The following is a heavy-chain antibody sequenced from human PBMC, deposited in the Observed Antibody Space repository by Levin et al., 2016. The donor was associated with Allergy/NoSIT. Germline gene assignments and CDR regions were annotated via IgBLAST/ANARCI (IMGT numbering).Heavy chain of an antibody. CDR1: GFTLSDYP. CDR2: ITISAYRT. V-gene: IGHV3-23*05. J-gene: IGHJ4*02. Sequence: GESLKISCAASGFTLSDYPMSWVRQAPGKGLEWVSHITISAYRTYYIDSVKGRFTISTDTSKNTLYMQMSSLGAEDTAVYYCAKGDVSGSYYFNWGQGAQVTVSS. D-gene: IGHD3-10*01. CDR3: AKGDVSGSYYFN.